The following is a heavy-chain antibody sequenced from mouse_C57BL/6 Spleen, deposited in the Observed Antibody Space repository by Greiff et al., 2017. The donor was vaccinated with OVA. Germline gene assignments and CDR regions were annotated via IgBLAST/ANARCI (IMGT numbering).Heavy chain of an antibody. CDR1: GFTFSDYG. V-gene: IGHV5-17*01. CDR3: ARMYGSSAYFDV. Sequence: EVKLVESGGGLVKPGGSLKLSCAASGFTFSDYGMHWVRQAPEKGLAWVAYISSGSSTIYYADTVKGRFTISRDNAKNTLFLQMTSLRSEDTAMYYCARMYGSSAYFDVWGTGTTVTVSA. D-gene: IGHD1-1*01. J-gene: IGHJ1*03. CDR2: ISSGSSTI.